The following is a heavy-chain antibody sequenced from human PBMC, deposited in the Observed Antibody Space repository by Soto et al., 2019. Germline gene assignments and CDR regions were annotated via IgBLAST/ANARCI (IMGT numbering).Heavy chain of an antibody. J-gene: IGHJ4*02. CDR2: IWYDGSNK. D-gene: IGHD3-10*01. Sequence: QVQLVESGGGVVQPGRSLRLSCAASGFTFSSYGMHWVRQAPGKGLEWVAVIWYDGSNKYYADSVKGRFTISRDNSKNTLYLQMNSLRAEDTAVYYCARDDLSNGDYYFDYWGQGTLVTVSS. V-gene: IGHV3-33*01. CDR3: ARDDLSNGDYYFDY. CDR1: GFTFSSYG.